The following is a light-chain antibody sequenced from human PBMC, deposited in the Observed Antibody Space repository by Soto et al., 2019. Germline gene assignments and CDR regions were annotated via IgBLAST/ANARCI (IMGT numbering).Light chain of an antibody. CDR2: GAS. J-gene: IGKJ3*01. CDR1: QSISSK. Sequence: EIVMTQSPATLSVSPGERATLSCRASQSISSKLAWYQQKPGQAPRLLIYGASTRATGIPVRFSGSGSGTEFTLTITSLQPEDFAVYYCQQYDDSTFTFGPGTKVEI. V-gene: IGKV3-15*01. CDR3: QQYDDSTFT.